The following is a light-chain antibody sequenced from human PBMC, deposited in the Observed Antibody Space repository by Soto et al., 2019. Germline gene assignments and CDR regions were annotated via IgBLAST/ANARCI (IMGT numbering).Light chain of an antibody. CDR1: SSNIGSNN. CDR3: EAWDDSLSGHDV. V-gene: IGLV1-44*01. J-gene: IGLJ2*01. CDR2: SNN. Sequence: QSVLTQPPSASGAPGQRVTISCSGSSSNIGSNNVNWYQQLPGTAPQLLIYSNNQRPSGVPDRFSGSKSGTSASLAISGLQSEDEADYYCEAWDDSLSGHDVFGGGTKLTVL.